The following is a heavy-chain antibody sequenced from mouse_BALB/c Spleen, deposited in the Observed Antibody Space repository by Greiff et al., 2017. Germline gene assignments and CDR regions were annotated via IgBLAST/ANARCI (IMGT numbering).Heavy chain of an antibody. V-gene: IGHV5-12-1*01. J-gene: IGHJ3*01. CDR1: GFAFSSYD. D-gene: IGHD2-4*01. Sequence: EVKLMESGGGLVKPGGSLKLSCAASGFAFSSYDMSWVRQTPEKRLEWVAYISSGGGSTYYPDTVKGRFTISRDNAKNTLYLQMSSLKSEDTAMYYCARHDDHDVFAYWGQGTLVTVSA. CDR3: ARHDDHDVFAY. CDR2: ISSGGGST.